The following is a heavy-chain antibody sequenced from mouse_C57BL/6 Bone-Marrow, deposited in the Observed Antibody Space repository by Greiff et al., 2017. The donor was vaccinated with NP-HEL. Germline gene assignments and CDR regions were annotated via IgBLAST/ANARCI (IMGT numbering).Heavy chain of an antibody. Sequence: QVQLQQSGAELVRPGTSVKMSCKASGYTFTNYWIGWAKQRPGHGLEWIGDLYPGGGYTNYNEKFKGKATLTADKSSSTAYMQFSSLTSEDSAIYYCARSRFITTVVAFDYWGQGTTLTVSS. D-gene: IGHD1-1*01. J-gene: IGHJ2*01. V-gene: IGHV1-63*01. CDR1: GYTFTNYW. CDR3: ARSRFITTVVAFDY. CDR2: LYPGGGYT.